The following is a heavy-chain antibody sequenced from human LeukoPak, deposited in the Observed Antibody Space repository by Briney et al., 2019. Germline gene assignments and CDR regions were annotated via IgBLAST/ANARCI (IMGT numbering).Heavy chain of an antibody. CDR3: AKTYYYDSSGSPGWFDP. Sequence: PGGSLRLSCAASGFTFSSYGMHWVRQAPGKGLEWVAVISYDGSNKYYADSVKGRFTISRDNSKNTLYLQMNSLRAEDTAVYYCAKTYYYDSSGSPGWFDPWGQGTLVTVSS. CDR1: GFTFSSYG. D-gene: IGHD3-22*01. V-gene: IGHV3-30*18. J-gene: IGHJ5*02. CDR2: ISYDGSNK.